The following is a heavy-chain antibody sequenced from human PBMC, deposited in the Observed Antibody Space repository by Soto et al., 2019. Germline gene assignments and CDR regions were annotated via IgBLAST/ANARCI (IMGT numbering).Heavy chain of an antibody. CDR3: ARVYCSSTSRYTNYIDY. CDR2: ISVYNGNT. CDR1: GYTFTSYG. J-gene: IGHJ4*02. D-gene: IGHD2-2*02. V-gene: IGHV1-18*04. Sequence: AVKVSCKASGYTFTSYGISWVRQAPGQGLEWMGWISVYNGNTNYAQKLQGRVTMTTDTSTSTAYMELRSLRSDDTAVYYCARVYCSSTSRYTNYIDYWGQGTPVTVSS.